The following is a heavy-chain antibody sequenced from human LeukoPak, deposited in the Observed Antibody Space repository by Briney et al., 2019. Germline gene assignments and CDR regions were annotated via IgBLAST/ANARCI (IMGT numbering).Heavy chain of an antibody. CDR2: IIPIFGAA. D-gene: IGHD2-15*01. CDR3: ARPGVEGSGAPEYLDY. Sequence: SSVKVSCKASGGTFSSYAISWVRQAPGQGLEWMGRIIPIFGAANYAQKFQGRVTITTDESTSTAYMELSSLRSEDTAVYYCARPGVEGSGAPEYLDYWGQGTLVTVSS. V-gene: IGHV1-69*05. CDR1: GGTFSSYA. J-gene: IGHJ4*02.